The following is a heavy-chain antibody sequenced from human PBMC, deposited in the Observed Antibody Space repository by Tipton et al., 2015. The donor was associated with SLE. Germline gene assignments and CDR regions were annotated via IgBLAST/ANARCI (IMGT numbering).Heavy chain of an antibody. CDR1: GGSISSHY. Sequence: TLSLTCTVSGGSISSHYWSWIRQPPGKGLEWIGYIYYSGSTNYSPSLKSRVTISVDTSKNQFSLKLSSVTAADTAVYYCAAQPVAGLWYFDLWGRGTLVAVSS. J-gene: IGHJ2*01. D-gene: IGHD1-14*01. V-gene: IGHV4-59*11. CDR3: AAQPVAGLWYFDL. CDR2: IYYSGST.